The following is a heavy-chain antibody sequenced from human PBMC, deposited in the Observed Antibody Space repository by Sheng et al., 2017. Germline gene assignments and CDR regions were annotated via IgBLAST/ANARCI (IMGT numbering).Heavy chain of an antibody. CDR1: GFTFRSYG. CDR3: ARETSAGRDDAFDI. V-gene: IGHV3-33*01. Sequence: HVQLVESGGGVVQPGRSLRLSCAASGFTFRSYGMHWVRQAPGKGLEWVAVIWYDGSTKFHADSVKARFTISRDNSKNTLYLQMNSLRAEDTAVYYCARETSAGRDDAFDIWGQGTTVTVSS. CDR2: IWYDGSTK. D-gene: IGHD6-13*01. J-gene: IGHJ3*02.